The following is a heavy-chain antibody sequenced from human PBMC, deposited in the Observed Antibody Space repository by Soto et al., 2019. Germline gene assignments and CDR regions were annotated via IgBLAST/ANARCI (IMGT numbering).Heavy chain of an antibody. CDR2: IIPIFGTA. D-gene: IGHD3-22*01. Sequence: QVQLVQSGAEVKKPGSSVKVSCKASGGTFSSYAISWVRQAPGQGLEWMGGIIPIFGTANYAQKFQGRVTITADESTSTAYMELSSLRSEDTAVYYWARVDYYDSSGYYENFDYWGQGTLVTVSS. V-gene: IGHV1-69*12. CDR1: GGTFSSYA. CDR3: ARVDYYDSSGYYENFDY. J-gene: IGHJ4*02.